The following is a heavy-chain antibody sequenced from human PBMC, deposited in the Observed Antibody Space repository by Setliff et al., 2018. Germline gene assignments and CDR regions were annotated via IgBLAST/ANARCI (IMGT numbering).Heavy chain of an antibody. CDR3: ARDMGQPYYFES. CDR1: GGSISSSSHY. CDR2: IYYTGST. D-gene: IGHD1-1*01. V-gene: IGHV4-39*07. J-gene: IGHJ4*02. Sequence: SVTLSLTCTVSGGSISSSSHYWGWIRQPPGKGLEWIGSIYYTGSTYYNPSLKSRVTMSVDTSKRQFSLKLGSATAADTAVYYCARDMGQPYYFESWGLGTLVTVSS.